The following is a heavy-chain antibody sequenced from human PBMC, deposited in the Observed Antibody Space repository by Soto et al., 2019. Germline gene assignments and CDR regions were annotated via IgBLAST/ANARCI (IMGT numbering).Heavy chain of an antibody. Sequence: EVQLLESGGGLVQPGGSLRLSCAASGFTFSDYAMSWVRQAPGKGLDWVSAISGGGGSTYYADSVRGRFTISRDNSENSLDLQMNSLAAADTARYFCAASSSYYYDPSGYLDYWGQGILVTVSS. CDR3: AASSSYYYDPSGYLDY. J-gene: IGHJ4*02. CDR2: ISGGGGST. V-gene: IGHV3-23*01. CDR1: GFTFSDYA. D-gene: IGHD3-22*01.